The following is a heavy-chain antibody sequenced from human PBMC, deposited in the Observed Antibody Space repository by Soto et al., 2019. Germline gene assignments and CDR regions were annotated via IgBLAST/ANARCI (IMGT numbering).Heavy chain of an antibody. CDR1: GYSFNTSSYA. CDR2: ISGSGGST. CDR3: AKDRIAVIRGGYYSAMDF. J-gene: IGHJ6*02. Sequence: HPGCSMRLASAVCGYSFNTSSYAMCLVGQAPGKGLEWVSSISGSGGSTYHSDSVKGRFTISRDNSRNTLYLQMNSLRGEDTAVYYCAKDRIAVIRGGYYSAMDFWGQGTTV. D-gene: IGHD3-3*01. V-gene: IGHV3-23*01.